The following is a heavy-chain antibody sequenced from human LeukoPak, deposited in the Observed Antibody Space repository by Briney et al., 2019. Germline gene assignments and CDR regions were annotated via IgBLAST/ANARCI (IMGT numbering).Heavy chain of an antibody. J-gene: IGHJ5*02. CDR2: INHSGST. CDR3: ARGSSSWLFDP. CDR1: GGSFSGYY. V-gene: IGHV4-34*01. D-gene: IGHD6-13*01. Sequence: PSETLSLTCAVYGGSFSGYYWSWIRQPPGKGLEWIGEINHSGSTNYNPSLKSRVTISVDTSKNQFSLKLSSVTAADTAVYYCARGSSSWLFDPWGQGTLVTVSS.